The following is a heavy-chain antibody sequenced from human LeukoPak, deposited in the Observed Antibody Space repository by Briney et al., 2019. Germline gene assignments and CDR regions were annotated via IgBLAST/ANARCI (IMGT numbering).Heavy chain of an antibody. V-gene: IGHV3-48*01. CDR2: ISSSSGTI. D-gene: IGHD1-26*01. CDR3: ARWGLGPSFDS. CDR1: GFTFSSYS. J-gene: IGHJ4*02. Sequence: GGSLRLSCATSGFTFSSYSMNWVRQAPGKGLEWVSYISSSSGTIYYADSVKGRFTISRDNAKNSLSLQMNSLRAEDTAVYYCARWGLGPSFDSWGQGTLVTVSS.